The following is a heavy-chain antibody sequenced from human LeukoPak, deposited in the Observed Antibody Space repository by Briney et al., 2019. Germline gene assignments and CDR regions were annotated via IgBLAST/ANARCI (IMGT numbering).Heavy chain of an antibody. V-gene: IGHV4-34*01. CDR1: GGSFSGYY. Sequence: PSETLSLTCAVYGGSFSGYYWSWIRQPPGKGLEWIGEINHSGSTNYNPSLKSRVTISVDTSKNQFSLKLSSVTAADTAVYYCARRPDYDILTGSTYPWGQGTLVTVSS. D-gene: IGHD3-9*01. CDR3: ARRPDYDILTGSTYP. CDR2: INHSGST. J-gene: IGHJ5*02.